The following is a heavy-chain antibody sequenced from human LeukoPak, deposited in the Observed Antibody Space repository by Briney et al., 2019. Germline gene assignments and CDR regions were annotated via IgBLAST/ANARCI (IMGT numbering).Heavy chain of an antibody. V-gene: IGHV1-46*01. CDR3: ARATVVTLFDY. J-gene: IGHJ4*02. Sequence: GASVRVSCKASGYTFTSYYMHWVRQAPGQGLEWMGIINPSGGSTSYAQKFQGRVTMTRDTSTSTVYMELSSLRSEDTAVYYCARATVVTLFDYWGQGTLVTVSS. D-gene: IGHD4-23*01. CDR2: INPSGGST. CDR1: GYTFTSYY.